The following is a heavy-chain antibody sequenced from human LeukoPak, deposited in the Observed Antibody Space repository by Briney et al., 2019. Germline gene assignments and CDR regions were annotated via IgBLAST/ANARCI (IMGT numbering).Heavy chain of an antibody. V-gene: IGHV3-52*01. D-gene: IGHD3-10*01. J-gene: IGHJ4*02. CDR1: GFTFSSSW. Sequence: GGSLRLSCAASGFTFSSSWMHWVCQAPEKGLEWVADIKCDGSEKYYVDSVKGRLTISRDNAKNTLYLQMNSLRAEDTAVYYCARTQLLWFGELWPFDYWGQGTLVTVSS. CDR2: IKCDGSEK. CDR3: ARTQLLWFGELWPFDY.